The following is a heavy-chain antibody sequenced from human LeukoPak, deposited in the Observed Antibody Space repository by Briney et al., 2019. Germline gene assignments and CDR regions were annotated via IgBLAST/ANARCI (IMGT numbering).Heavy chain of an antibody. CDR1: GGSISSGDYY. D-gene: IGHD6-13*01. CDR2: IYYSGST. CDR3: ARDNNDEWAAAGHNWFDP. J-gene: IGHJ5*02. Sequence: SQTLSLTCTVSGGSISSGDYYRSWIRQPPGKGLEWIGYIYYSGSTYYNPSLKSRVTISVDTSKNQFSLKLSSVTAADTAVYYCARDNNDEWAAAGHNWFDPWGQGTLVTVSS. V-gene: IGHV4-30-4*08.